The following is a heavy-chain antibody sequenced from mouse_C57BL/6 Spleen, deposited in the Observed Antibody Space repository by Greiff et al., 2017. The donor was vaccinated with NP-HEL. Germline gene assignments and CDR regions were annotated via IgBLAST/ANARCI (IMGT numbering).Heavy chain of an antibody. J-gene: IGHJ4*01. CDR1: GFTFTDYY. CDR3: ARYHGAMDY. Sequence: EVKLVESGGGLVQPGGSLSLSCAASGFTFTDYYMSWVRQPPGKALEWLGFIRNKANGYTTEYSASVKGRFTISRDNSQSILYLQMNALRAKDSATYYCARYHGAMDYWGQGTSVTVSS. V-gene: IGHV7-3*01. CDR2: IRNKANGYTT.